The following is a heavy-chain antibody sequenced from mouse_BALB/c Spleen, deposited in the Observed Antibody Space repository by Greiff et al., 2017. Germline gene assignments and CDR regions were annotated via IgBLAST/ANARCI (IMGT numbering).Heavy chain of an antibody. CDR1: GFTFSDYY. D-gene: IGHD2-4*01. CDR3: ARQITTRDYYAMDY. CDR2: ISDGGSYT. V-gene: IGHV5-4*02. Sequence: EVQGVESGGGLVKPGGSLKLSCAASGFTFSDYYMYWVRQTPEKRLEWVATISDGGSYTYYPDSVKGRFTISRDNAKNILYLQMSSLRSEDTAMYYCARQITTRDYYAMDYWGQGTSVTVSS. J-gene: IGHJ4*01.